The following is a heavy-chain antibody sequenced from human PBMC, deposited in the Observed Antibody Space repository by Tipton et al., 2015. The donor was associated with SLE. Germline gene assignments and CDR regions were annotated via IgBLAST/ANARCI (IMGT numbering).Heavy chain of an antibody. J-gene: IGHJ6*02. D-gene: IGHD3-10*01. CDR3: ARQRLRLLSPLDA. Sequence: TLSLTCTVSGASVGSFCWNWIRQSPGKGLEWIACVCNSVSTNYDPSLKSRGTISVDTSKNHFSLELTSVTAADTAVYYCARQRLRLLSPLDAWGQGTTVTVS. CDR2: VCNSVST. V-gene: IGHV4-59*08. CDR1: GASVGSFC.